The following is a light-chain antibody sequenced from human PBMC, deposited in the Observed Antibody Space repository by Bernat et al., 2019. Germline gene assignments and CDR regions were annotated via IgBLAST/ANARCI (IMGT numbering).Light chain of an antibody. CDR1: SSNIGSNA. Sequence: QSVLTQAPSVSGTPGQRVTISCSGSSSNIGSNAVNWYQQLPGTGPKLLIYSNNQRPSGVPDRFSSSKSGTSASLAISGLQSEDEADYYCAAWDGSLNGRVFGGGTKLTIL. CDR2: SNN. J-gene: IGLJ3*02. CDR3: AAWDGSLNGRV. V-gene: IGLV1-44*01.